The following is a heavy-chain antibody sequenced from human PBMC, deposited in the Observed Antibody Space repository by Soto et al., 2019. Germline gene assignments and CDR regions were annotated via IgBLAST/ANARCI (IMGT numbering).Heavy chain of an antibody. CDR3: ARYCSGGTCNDGNMDV. CDR2: ISSSGGTT. Sequence: GGSLRLSCAASGITFSNYEMNWVRQSPGKGLEWVSYISSSGGTTYYAGSVKGRFTISRDNAKSSLYLQMNSLRAEDTAVYYCARYCSGGTCNDGNMDVWGQGTTVTVSS. J-gene: IGHJ6*02. CDR1: GITFSNYE. V-gene: IGHV3-48*03. D-gene: IGHD2-15*01.